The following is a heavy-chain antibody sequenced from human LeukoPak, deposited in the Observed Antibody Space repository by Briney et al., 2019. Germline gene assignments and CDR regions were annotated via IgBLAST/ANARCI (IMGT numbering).Heavy chain of an antibody. CDR2: INHSGST. D-gene: IGHD5-12*01. V-gene: IGHV4-34*01. CDR3: ARGVEEWLPPTAYYYYGMDV. J-gene: IGHJ6*02. CDR1: GGSSSGYY. Sequence: SETLSLTCAVYGGSSSGYYWSWIRQPPGKGLEWIGEINHSGSTNYNPSLKSRVTISVDTSKNQFSLKLSSVTAADTAVYYCARGVEEWLPPTAYYYYGMDVWGQGTTVTVSS.